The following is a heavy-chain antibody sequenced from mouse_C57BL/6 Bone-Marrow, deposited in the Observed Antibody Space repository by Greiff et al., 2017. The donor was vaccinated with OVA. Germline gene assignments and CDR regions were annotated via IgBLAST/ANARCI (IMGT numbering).Heavy chain of an antibody. Sequence: EVQLVESGGDLVKPGGSPKLSCAASGFTFSSYGMSWVRQTPDKRLEWVATISSGGSYTYYPDSVKGRFTISRDNAKNTLYLQMSSLKSEDTAMYYCARHYYGSSYYWGQGTTLTVSS. CDR3: ARHYYGSSYY. D-gene: IGHD1-1*01. CDR1: GFTFSSYG. CDR2: ISSGGSYT. J-gene: IGHJ2*01. V-gene: IGHV5-6*01.